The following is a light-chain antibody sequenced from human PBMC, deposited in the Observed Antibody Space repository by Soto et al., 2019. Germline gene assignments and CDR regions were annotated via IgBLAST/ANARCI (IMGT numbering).Light chain of an antibody. CDR3: QLYNSYWT. CDR2: DAS. CDR1: QSISSW. V-gene: IGKV1-5*01. Sequence: DIQMTQSPSTLSASVGDRVTITCRASQSISSWLAWYQQKPGKAPKLLIYDASSLESGVPSRFSGSGSGTEFTLTISSVQADDFATYYCQLYNSYWTFGQGTKVEIK. J-gene: IGKJ1*01.